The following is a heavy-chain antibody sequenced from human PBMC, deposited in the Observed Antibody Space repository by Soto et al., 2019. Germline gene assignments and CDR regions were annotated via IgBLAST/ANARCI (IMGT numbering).Heavy chain of an antibody. CDR1: GGSFSGYY. V-gene: IGHV4-34*01. Sequence: SETLSLTCAVYGGSFSGYYWSWIRQPPGKGLEWIGEINHSGSTNYNPSLKSRVTISVDTSKNQFSLKLSSVTAADTAVYYCARGGGLEPDYWGQGTLVTGSS. CDR3: ARGGGLEPDY. D-gene: IGHD1-1*01. CDR2: INHSGST. J-gene: IGHJ4*02.